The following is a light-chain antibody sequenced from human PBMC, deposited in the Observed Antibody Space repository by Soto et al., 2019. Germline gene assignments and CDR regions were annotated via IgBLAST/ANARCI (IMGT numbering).Light chain of an antibody. CDR1: QSVSSN. V-gene: IGKV3D-15*01. Sequence: EIVMTQSPATLSVSPGERSTLSGRASQSVSSNLAWYQQKPGQAPRLLIYGASTRATGIQDRFSGSGSGTDFTLTISRLEPEDFAVCYCQQYFTSRTFGQGTQVDIK. CDR3: QQYFTSRT. CDR2: GAS. J-gene: IGKJ1*01.